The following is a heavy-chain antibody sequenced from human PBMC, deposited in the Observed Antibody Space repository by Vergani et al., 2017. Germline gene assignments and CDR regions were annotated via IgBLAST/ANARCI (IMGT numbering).Heavy chain of an antibody. J-gene: IGHJ6*02. CDR2: IKSDGSIT. V-gene: IGHV3-74*03. Sequence: DVHLAESGGGFFQPGGSLRLSCSASGFSFNSYWMHWVRQVPGKGLLWVSRIKSDGSITAYADSVKGRFTISRDNAQNTLYLQMNSLRVEDTAVYYCARGKDCGGSSCNGSPYYGLDLWGQGTTVTVSS. D-gene: IGHD2-15*01. CDR3: ARGKDCGGSSCNGSPYYGLDL. CDR1: GFSFNSYW.